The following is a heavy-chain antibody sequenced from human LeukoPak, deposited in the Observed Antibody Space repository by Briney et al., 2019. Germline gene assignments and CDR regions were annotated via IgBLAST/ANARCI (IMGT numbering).Heavy chain of an antibody. CDR1: GFSFSTYW. CDR2: IKEDGSEK. CDR3: ARDLRFGELYYYYYYMDV. J-gene: IGHJ6*03. Sequence: GGSLRLSCAASGFSFSTYWMTWVRQAPGKGLEWVANIKEDGSEKQYVDSVKGRFTISRDNAENSLYLQMNSLRDEDTAVYYCARDLRFGELYYYYYYMDVWGKGTTVTVSS. D-gene: IGHD3-10*01. V-gene: IGHV3-7*01.